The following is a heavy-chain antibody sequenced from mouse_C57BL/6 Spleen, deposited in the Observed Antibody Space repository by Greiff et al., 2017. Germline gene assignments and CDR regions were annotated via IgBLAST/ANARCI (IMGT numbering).Heavy chain of an antibody. J-gene: IGHJ2*01. CDR1: GFNIKNTY. D-gene: IGHD1-1*01. V-gene: IGHV14-3*01. CDR3: ARGDLGYYGSSYVLFDY. CDR2: IDPANGNT. Sequence: VQLQQSVAELVRPGASVKLSCTASGFNIKNTYMHWVKQRPEQGLEWIGRIDPANGNTKYAPKFQGKATITADTSSNTAYLQLSSLTSEDTAIYYCARGDLGYYGSSYVLFDYWGQGTTLTVSS.